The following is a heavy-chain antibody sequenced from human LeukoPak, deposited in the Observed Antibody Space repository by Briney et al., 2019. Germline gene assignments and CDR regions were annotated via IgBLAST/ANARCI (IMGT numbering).Heavy chain of an antibody. CDR3: ARSWASSWYWFDF. D-gene: IGHD6-13*01. V-gene: IGHV3-74*01. CDR1: DFTFRSYW. Sequence: GGSLRLSCAASDFTFRSYWMHWVRQAPGKGLVWVSRINGDGITTTYADSVKGRFTISRDNAKNTLYLQMNSLRAEYTAVYYCARSWASSWYWFDFWGQGTLVTVSS. CDR2: INGDGITT. J-gene: IGHJ4*02.